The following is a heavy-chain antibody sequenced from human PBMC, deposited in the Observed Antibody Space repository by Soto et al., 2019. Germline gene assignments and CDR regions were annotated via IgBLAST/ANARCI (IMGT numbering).Heavy chain of an antibody. CDR1: GFTFGDYA. CDR3: TRWSSKVVAATLAGTADY. V-gene: IGHV3-49*03. J-gene: IGHJ4*02. D-gene: IGHD2-15*01. Sequence: GGSLRLSCTASGFTFGDYAMSWFRQAPGKGLEWVGFIRSKAYGGTTEYAASVKGRFTISRDDSKSIAYLQMNSLKTEDTAVYYCTRWSSKVVAATLAGTADYWGQGTLVTVSS. CDR2: IRSKAYGGTT.